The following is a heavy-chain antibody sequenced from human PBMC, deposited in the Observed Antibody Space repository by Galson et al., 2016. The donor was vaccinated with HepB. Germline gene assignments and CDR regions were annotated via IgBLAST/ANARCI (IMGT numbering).Heavy chain of an antibody. CDR2: IKQDESEE. CDR3: TGTPRLYYYYSGLDV. CDR1: GFTFSSYW. D-gene: IGHD1-1*01. J-gene: IGHJ6*02. V-gene: IGHV3-7*03. Sequence: SLRLSCAASGFTFSSYWMNWVRQAPGKGLEWVANIKQDESEEHYVDSVKGRFTISRDNAKKSVYLQINRLRVEDTAVYYCTGTPRLYYYYSGLDVWGQGTTVTVSS.